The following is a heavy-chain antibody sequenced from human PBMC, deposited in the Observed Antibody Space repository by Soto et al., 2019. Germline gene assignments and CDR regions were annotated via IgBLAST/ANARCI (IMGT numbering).Heavy chain of an antibody. J-gene: IGHJ4*02. D-gene: IGHD3-22*01. Sequence: VQPVQSGGGVVQPGRSLRLSCVASGFTFSADGMHWVRQAPGKGLEWVSAISSDGNKKDYGDSVKGRFTISRDNSKNTLSLQMNSLRAADTAIYYCPKDSGEYDGSGDFSDYFEYWGQGTLVTVSS. V-gene: IGHV3-30*18. CDR3: PKDSGEYDGSGDFSDYFEY. CDR1: GFTFSADG. CDR2: ISSDGNKK.